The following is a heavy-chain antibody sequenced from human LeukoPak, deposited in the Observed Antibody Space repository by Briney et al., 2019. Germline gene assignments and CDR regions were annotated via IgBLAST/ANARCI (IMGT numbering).Heavy chain of an antibody. CDR1: GFTFSSYW. V-gene: IGHV3-7*01. Sequence: GGSLRLSCAASGFTFSSYWMSWVRQAPGKGLEWVANIKQDGSEKYYVDSVKGRFTISRDNAKNSLYLQMNSLRAEDTAVYYCARVDEEYYYGSGSYHPDYWGQGTLVTVSS. CDR3: ARVDEEYYYGSGSYHPDY. J-gene: IGHJ4*02. D-gene: IGHD3-10*01. CDR2: IKQDGSEK.